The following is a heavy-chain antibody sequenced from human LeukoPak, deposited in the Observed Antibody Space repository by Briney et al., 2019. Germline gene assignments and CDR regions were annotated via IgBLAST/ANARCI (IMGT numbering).Heavy chain of an antibody. CDR3: ARGRRYSYGD. V-gene: IGHV4-31*11. Sequence: KSSETPSLTCAVSGGSISSGGYYWRWLRQHPGKGLEWIRYSYYSGSTYYNPSLNSRVTISVDTSKNQFSLKLSSVTAADTAVYYCARGRRYSYGDWGQGTLVTVSS. D-gene: IGHD5-18*01. CDR1: GGSISSGGYY. J-gene: IGHJ4*02. CDR2: SYYSGST.